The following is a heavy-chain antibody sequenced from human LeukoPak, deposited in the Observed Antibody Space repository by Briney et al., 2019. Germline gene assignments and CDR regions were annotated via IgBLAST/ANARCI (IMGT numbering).Heavy chain of an antibody. CDR1: GGSISSSSYY. D-gene: IGHD6-13*01. CDR3: ARLRSWYGMGYFDY. Sequence: KPSETLSLTCTVSGGSISSSSYYWGWIRQPPGKGLEWIGSIYYSGSTYYNPSLKSRVTISVDTSKNQFSLKLSSVTAADTAVYYCARLRSWYGMGYFDYWGQGTLVTVSS. V-gene: IGHV4-39*07. CDR2: IYYSGST. J-gene: IGHJ4*02.